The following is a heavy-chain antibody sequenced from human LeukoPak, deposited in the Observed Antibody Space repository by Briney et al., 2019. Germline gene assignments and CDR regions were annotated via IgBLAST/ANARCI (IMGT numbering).Heavy chain of an antibody. CDR3: ATDDATTPRASGMVV. CDR1: GFSFSNSD. V-gene: IGHV3-21*01. D-gene: IGHD1-1*01. CDR2: ISRTRSHI. J-gene: IGHJ6*04. Sequence: PGGSLRLSCAASGFSFSNSDMNWVRQAPGKGLEWVSYISRTRSHIYYADSVRGRFTISRDNADNSLYLQMASLRGDDTAVPYCATDDATTPRASGMVVSGKGTRVTVSS.